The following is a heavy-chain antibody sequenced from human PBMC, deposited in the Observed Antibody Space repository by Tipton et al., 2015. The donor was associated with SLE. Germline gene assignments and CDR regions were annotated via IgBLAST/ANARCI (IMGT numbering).Heavy chain of an antibody. J-gene: IGHJ5*02. CDR1: GGSFSGYY. V-gene: IGHV4-34*01. CDR2: INHSGST. CDR3: VRHNIVGGWFDP. Sequence: TLSLTCAVYGGSFSGYYWNWIRQPPGKGLEWIGEINHSGSTNYNPSLKSRVTISVDTSKNQFSLKLSSVTAADTALYYCVRHNIVGGWFDPWGQGTLVTVSS. D-gene: IGHD1-26*01.